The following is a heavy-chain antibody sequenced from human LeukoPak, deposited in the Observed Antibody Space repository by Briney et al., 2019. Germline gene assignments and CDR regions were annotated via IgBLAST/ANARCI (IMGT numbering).Heavy chain of an antibody. CDR1: GDSISSYY. CDR2: INHSGST. CDR3: ARGPRSSSWYWFDP. D-gene: IGHD6-13*01. J-gene: IGHJ5*02. V-gene: IGHV4-34*01. Sequence: PSETLSLTCTVSGDSISSYYWSWIRQPPGKGLEWIGEINHSGSTNYNPSLKSRVTISVDTSKNQLSLKLSSVTAADTAVYYCARGPRSSSWYWFDPWGQGTLVTVSS.